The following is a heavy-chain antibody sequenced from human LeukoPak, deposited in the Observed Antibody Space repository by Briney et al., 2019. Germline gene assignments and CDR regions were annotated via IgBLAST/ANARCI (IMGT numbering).Heavy chain of an antibody. J-gene: IGHJ4*02. CDR2: TSSRSTYI. CDR3: AKGSGSSGYYRL. Sequence: PGGSLRLSCAASGFAFNNYSMNWVRQAPGMGLEWVSSTSSRSTYIFYADSVKGRFTISRDNAKNSLYLQMNSLRAEDTAVYYCAKGSGSSGYYRLWGQGTLVTVSS. CDR1: GFAFNNYS. D-gene: IGHD3-22*01. V-gene: IGHV3-21*04.